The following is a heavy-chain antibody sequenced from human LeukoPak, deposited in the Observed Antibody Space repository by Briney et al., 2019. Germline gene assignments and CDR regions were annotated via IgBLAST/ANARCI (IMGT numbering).Heavy chain of an antibody. V-gene: IGHV3-30-3*01. J-gene: IGHJ4*02. D-gene: IGHD4-17*01. CDR3: ARSDYGDYYFDY. CDR2: ISDDGNNG. Sequence: GGSLRLSCAASGFPFSRHAIHWVRQAPGEGLEWVALISDDGNNGHYADSEKGRFIISRDNSKNTLYLQMNSLRPEDTAVYYCARSDYGDYYFDYWGQGTLVTVSS. CDR1: GFPFSRHA.